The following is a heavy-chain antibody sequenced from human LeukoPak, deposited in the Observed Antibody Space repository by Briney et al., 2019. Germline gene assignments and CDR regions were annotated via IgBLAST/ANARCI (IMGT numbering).Heavy chain of an antibody. CDR2: ISSGSNII. J-gene: IGHJ4*02. CDR3: ARERSGWRHFDY. V-gene: IGHV3-48*04. Sequence: GGSLRLSCAAPGFTFSSYNMNWVRQAPGKGLEWVSYISSGSNIIYYGDSVKGRFTISRDNAKNSLYLQMNSLRAEDTAVYYCARERSGWRHFDYWGQGTLVTVSS. CDR1: GFTFSSYN. D-gene: IGHD6-19*01.